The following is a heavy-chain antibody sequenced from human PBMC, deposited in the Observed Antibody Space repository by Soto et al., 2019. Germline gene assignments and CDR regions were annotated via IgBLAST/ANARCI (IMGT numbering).Heavy chain of an antibody. V-gene: IGHV4-39*01. CDR3: ARLSSRHLVDY. J-gene: IGHJ4*02. CDR2: MFYGVST. Sequence: QLQVQESGPGLVKPSETLSLTCTVSGSSINSSGYYWGWIRQPPGKGLEWIGSMFYGVSTYYNPSLKSRVTVSVDTSKNQFSLNLRSVTAADTAVYYCARLSSRHLVDYWGQGTLVTVSS. CDR1: GSSINSSGYY. D-gene: IGHD3-3*02.